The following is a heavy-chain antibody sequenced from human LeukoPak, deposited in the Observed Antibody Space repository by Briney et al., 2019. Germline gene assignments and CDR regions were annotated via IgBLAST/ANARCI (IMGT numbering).Heavy chain of an antibody. D-gene: IGHD4/OR15-4a*01. CDR2: ISGSGSVS. Sequence: GGSLRLSCAASGFTFSSYSMNWVRQAPGKGLEWISYISGSGSVSYYEDSVKGRFTISRDNAKNSLYLQMNSLRAEDTAVYYCARDEVYGEQYYFDYWGQGTLVTVSS. CDR3: ARDEVYGEQYYFDY. CDR1: GFTFSSYS. J-gene: IGHJ4*02. V-gene: IGHV3-48*01.